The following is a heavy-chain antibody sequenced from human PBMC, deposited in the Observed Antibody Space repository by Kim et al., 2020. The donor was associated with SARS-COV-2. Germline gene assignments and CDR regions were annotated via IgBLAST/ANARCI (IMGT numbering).Heavy chain of an antibody. CDR3: ARSGPYYYDSSGYYPNFSFDY. D-gene: IGHD3-22*01. CDR2: ISSSGSTI. Sequence: GGSLRLSCAASGFTFSSYEMNWVRQAPGKGLEWVSYISSSGSTIYYADSVKGRFTISRDNAKNSLYLQMNSLRAEDTAVYYCARSGPYYYDSSGYYPNFSFDYWGQGTLVTVSS. CDR1: GFTFSSYE. V-gene: IGHV3-48*03. J-gene: IGHJ4*02.